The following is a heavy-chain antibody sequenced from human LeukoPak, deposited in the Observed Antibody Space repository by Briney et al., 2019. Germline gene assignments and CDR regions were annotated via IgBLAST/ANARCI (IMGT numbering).Heavy chain of an antibody. J-gene: IGHJ4*02. Sequence: GESLKISCKGSGYSFTSYWIGWVRQMPGKGLEWMGIIYSGDSDTRYSPSFQGQVTISADKSISTAYLQWSSLKASDTAMYYCASSRGIAVAGTEGFDYWGQGTLVTVSS. V-gene: IGHV5-51*01. D-gene: IGHD6-19*01. CDR2: IYSGDSDT. CDR3: ASSRGIAVAGTEGFDY. CDR1: GYSFTSYW.